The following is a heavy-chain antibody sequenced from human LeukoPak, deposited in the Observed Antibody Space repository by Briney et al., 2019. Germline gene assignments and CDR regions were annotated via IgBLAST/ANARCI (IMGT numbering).Heavy chain of an antibody. CDR1: GFTFDDYA. V-gene: IGHV3-9*01. D-gene: IGHD1-14*01. J-gene: IGHJ6*03. CDR3: AKDNRAGYYYYYMDV. Sequence: PGGSLRLSCAASGFTFDDYAMHWVRQAPGKGLEWVSGISWNSGSIGYADSVKGRFTISRDNAKNSLYLQMNSLRAEDTALYYCAKDNRAGYYYYYMDVWGKGTTVTISS. CDR2: ISWNSGSI.